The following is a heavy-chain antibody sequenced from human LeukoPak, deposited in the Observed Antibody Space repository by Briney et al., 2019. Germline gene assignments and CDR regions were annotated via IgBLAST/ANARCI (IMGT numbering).Heavy chain of an antibody. D-gene: IGHD3-22*01. J-gene: IGHJ4*02. V-gene: IGHV3-30-3*01. CDR1: GFTFSSYA. CDR3: ARDYYDSSQTRFDY. Sequence: GGSLRLSCAASGFTFSSYAMHWVRQAPGKGLEWVAVISYDGSNKYYADSVKGRLTISRDNSKNTLYLQMNSLRAEDTAVYYCARDYYDSSQTRFDYWGQGTLVTVSS. CDR2: ISYDGSNK.